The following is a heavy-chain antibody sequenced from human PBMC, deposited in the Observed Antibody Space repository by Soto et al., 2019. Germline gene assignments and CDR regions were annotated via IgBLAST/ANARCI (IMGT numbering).Heavy chain of an antibody. CDR1: GGSINTYS. D-gene: IGHD7-27*01. Sequence: SETLSLTCTVSGGSINTYSWSWIRQPPGKGLEWIGYISYSGSTNYNPSLKSRITISVDTSKNQFSLKLSSVTAADTAVYYCARLYSNLGAISPWGQGTLVTVSS. V-gene: IGHV4-59*08. CDR2: ISYSGST. J-gene: IGHJ5*02. CDR3: ARLYSNLGAISP.